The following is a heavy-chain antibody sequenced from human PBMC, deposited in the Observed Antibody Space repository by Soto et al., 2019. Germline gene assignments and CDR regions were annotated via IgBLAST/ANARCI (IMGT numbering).Heavy chain of an antibody. CDR2: INAGNGYT. CDR3: ARAKIITTLDY. CDR1: GYTFANYP. J-gene: IGHJ4*02. D-gene: IGHD3-10*01. V-gene: IGHV1-3*01. Sequence: QVQLVQSGAEGKKPGASVKVSCETSGYTFANYPMHWVRQAPGQTLEWMGWINAGNGYTKYSQKFQGRVTITRDTSASIAYMELSSPRSEDTAVYYCARAKIITTLDYWGQGTLVTVSS.